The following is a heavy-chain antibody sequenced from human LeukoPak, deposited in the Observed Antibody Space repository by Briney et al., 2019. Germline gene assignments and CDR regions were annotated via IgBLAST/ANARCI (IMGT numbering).Heavy chain of an antibody. V-gene: IGHV3-48*04. J-gene: IGHJ5*02. CDR3: ARVESTSGLGLLWFGDHCWFDP. CDR1: GFTLSSYS. Sequence: GGSLRLSCAASGFTLSSYSMNWVRQAPGKGPEWVSYISPTGSTIYYADSVRGRFTISRDNAKNSLYLQMNSLRAEDTAVYYCARVESTSGLGLLWFGDHCWFDPWGQGTLVTVSP. CDR2: ISPTGSTI. D-gene: IGHD3-10*01.